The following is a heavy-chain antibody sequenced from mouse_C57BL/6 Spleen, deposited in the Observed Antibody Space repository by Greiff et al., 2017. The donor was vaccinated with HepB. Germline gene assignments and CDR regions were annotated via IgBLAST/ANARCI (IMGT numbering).Heavy chain of an antibody. CDR1: GYTFTSYW. Sequence: VQLQQSGAELVMPGASVKLSCKASGYTFTSYWMHWVKQRPGQGLEWIGEIDPSDSYTNYNQKFKGKSTLTVDKSSSTAYMQRSSLTSEDSAVYYCARGGEGYYGASLFAYWGQGTLVTVSA. CDR2: IDPSDSYT. J-gene: IGHJ3*01. V-gene: IGHV1-69*01. CDR3: ARGGEGYYGASLFAY. D-gene: IGHD1-1*01.